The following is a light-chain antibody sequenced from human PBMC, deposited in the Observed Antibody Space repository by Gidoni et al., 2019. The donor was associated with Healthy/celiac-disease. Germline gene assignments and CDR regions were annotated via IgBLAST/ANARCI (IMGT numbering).Light chain of an antibody. CDR2: QDN. J-gene: IGLJ2*01. V-gene: IGLV6-57*04. Sequence: NFMLTQQHSVSESPGKTVTSSCTRSSGSIASNYVQWSQQRPGSAPTTVIYQDNQRPSGVPDRFSGSIDSSAHSASLTISGLKTEDEADYYCQSYDSSNVVFGGGTKLTVL. CDR1: SGSIASNY. CDR3: QSYDSSNVV.